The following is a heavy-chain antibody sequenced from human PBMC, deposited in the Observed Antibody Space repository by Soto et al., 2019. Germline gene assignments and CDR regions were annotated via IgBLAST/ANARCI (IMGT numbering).Heavy chain of an antibody. CDR2: INHSGIT. CDR1: GGSFSGYY. V-gene: IGHV4-34*01. Sequence: SETLSLTCAVYGGSFSGYYLSWIRQPPGKGLEWLGEINHSGITNYNPSLKSRVTISIDTSKNRFSLNLNSVTAADTAIYYCAIGPRMWLPGGGYWGQGTLVTVSS. D-gene: IGHD6-19*01. J-gene: IGHJ4*02. CDR3: AIGPRMWLPGGGY.